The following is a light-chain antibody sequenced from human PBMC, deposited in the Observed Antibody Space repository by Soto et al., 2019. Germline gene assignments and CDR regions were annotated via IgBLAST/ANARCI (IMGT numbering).Light chain of an antibody. CDR1: QSVSSSY. CDR2: GAS. Sequence: EIVLTQSPGTLSLSPGERATLSCRASQSVSSSYLAWYQQRPGQAPRLLIYGASSRATGIPDRFSGSGSGTDFTLTISRLEPEDFEVYYCQQYSSSPLTFGGGAKVEIK. CDR3: QQYSSSPLT. V-gene: IGKV3-20*01. J-gene: IGKJ4*01.